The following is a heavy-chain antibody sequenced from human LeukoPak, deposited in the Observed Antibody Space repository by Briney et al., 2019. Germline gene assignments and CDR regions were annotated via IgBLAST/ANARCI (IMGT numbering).Heavy chain of an antibody. CDR3: AKSAVGHNFDY. CDR2: ISGGGSST. V-gene: IGHV3-23*01. J-gene: IGHJ4*02. D-gene: IGHD6-19*01. Sequence: GGSLRLSCTASGFTFSSYAMSCVRQAPGKGLEWVSVISGGGSSTYYADSVKGRFTISRDNSKNTLYLQMNSLRAEDTAVYYCAKSAVGHNFDYWGQGTLVTVSS. CDR1: GFTFSSYA.